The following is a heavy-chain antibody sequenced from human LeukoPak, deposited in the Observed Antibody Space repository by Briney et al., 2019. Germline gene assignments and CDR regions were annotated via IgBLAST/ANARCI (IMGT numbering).Heavy chain of an antibody. CDR1: GFNFSTYA. J-gene: IGHJ4*02. CDR2: ISGSGGST. D-gene: IGHD6-13*01. V-gene: IGHV3-23*01. CDR3: ARDLRVGSSWYTAFDY. Sequence: GGSLRLSCAASGFNFSTYAISWVRQAPGKALEWVSAISGSGGSTYYADSVKGRFTISRDNSKNTLYLQMNSLRAEDTAVYYCARDLRVGSSWYTAFDYWGQGTLVTVSS.